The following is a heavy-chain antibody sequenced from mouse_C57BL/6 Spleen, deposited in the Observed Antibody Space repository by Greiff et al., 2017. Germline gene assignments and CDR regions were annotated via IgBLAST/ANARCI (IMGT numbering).Heavy chain of an antibody. CDR1: GFTFSDYY. D-gene: IGHD1-1*01. CDR3: ARHPRPGDGSSYDYYAMDY. J-gene: IGHJ4*01. CDR2: ISNGGGST. V-gene: IGHV5-12*01. Sequence: EVQLVESGGGLVQPGGSLKLSCAASGFTFSDYYMYWVRQTPEKRLEWVAYISNGGGSTYYPDTVKGRFTISRDNAKNTLYLQMSRLKSEDTAMYYCARHPRPGDGSSYDYYAMDYWGQGTSVTVSS.